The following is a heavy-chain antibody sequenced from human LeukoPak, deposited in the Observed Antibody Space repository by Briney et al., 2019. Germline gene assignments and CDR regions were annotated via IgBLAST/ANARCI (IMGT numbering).Heavy chain of an antibody. D-gene: IGHD3-3*01. CDR1: GYSISSGYY. V-gene: IGHV4-38-2*02. Sequence: KPSETLSLTCTVSGYSISSGYYWGWIRQPPGKGLEWIGSIYHSGSTYYNPSLKSRVTISVDTSKNQFSLKLSSVTAVDTAVYYCARDRDFWSGKSFDYWGQGTLVTVSS. J-gene: IGHJ4*02. CDR3: ARDRDFWSGKSFDY. CDR2: IYHSGST.